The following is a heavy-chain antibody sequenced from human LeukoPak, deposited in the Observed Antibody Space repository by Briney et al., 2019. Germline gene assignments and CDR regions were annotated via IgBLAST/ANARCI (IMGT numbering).Heavy chain of an antibody. Sequence: SVKDSCKASGGTFSSYAISWVRQAPGQGLEWMGRIIPIFGTANYAQKFQGRVTITTDESTSTAYMELSSLRSEDTAVYYCATSREMATVDYWGQGTLVTVSS. J-gene: IGHJ4*02. CDR1: GGTFSSYA. D-gene: IGHD5-24*01. CDR2: IIPIFGTA. V-gene: IGHV1-69*05. CDR3: ATSREMATVDY.